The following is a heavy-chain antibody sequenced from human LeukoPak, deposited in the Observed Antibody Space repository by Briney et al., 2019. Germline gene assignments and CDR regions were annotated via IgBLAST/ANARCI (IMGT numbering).Heavy chain of an antibody. Sequence: GASVKVSCKASGYTFTGYYIHWVRQAPGQGLEWMGWISAYNGNTNYAQKLQGRVTMTTDTSTSTAYMELRSLRSDDTAVYYCANYDILTGYSDYWGQGTLVTVSS. D-gene: IGHD3-9*01. J-gene: IGHJ4*02. CDR2: ISAYNGNT. CDR1: GYTFTGYY. V-gene: IGHV1-18*04. CDR3: ANYDILTGYSDY.